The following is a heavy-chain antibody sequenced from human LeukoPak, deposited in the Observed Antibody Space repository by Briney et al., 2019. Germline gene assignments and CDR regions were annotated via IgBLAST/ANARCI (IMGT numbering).Heavy chain of an antibody. Sequence: QPGGSLRLSCAASGFTFSSYAMSWVRQALGKGLEWVSAISGSGGSTYYADSVKGRFTISRDNSKNTLYLQMNSLRAEDTAVYYCAKAAMIVVATPHYFDYWGQGTLVTVSS. D-gene: IGHD3-22*01. CDR1: GFTFSSYA. V-gene: IGHV3-23*01. CDR3: AKAAMIVVATPHYFDY. J-gene: IGHJ4*02. CDR2: ISGSGGST.